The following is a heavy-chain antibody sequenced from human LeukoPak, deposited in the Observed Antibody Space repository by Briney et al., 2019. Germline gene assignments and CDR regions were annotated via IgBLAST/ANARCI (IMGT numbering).Heavy chain of an antibody. CDR3: AGPSSGGRSGYAYYYYYYMDV. D-gene: IGHD3-3*01. J-gene: IGHJ6*03. Sequence: PPETLSLTCAVYGGSFSGYYWSWIRQPPGKGLEWIGEINHSGSTNYNPSLKSRVTISVDTSKNQFSLKLSSVTAADTAVYYCAGPSSGGRSGYAYYYYYYMDVWGKGTTVTVSS. CDR2: INHSGST. CDR1: GGSFSGYY. V-gene: IGHV4-34*01.